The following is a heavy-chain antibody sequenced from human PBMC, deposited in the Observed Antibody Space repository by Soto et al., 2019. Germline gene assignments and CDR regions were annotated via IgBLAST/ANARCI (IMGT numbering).Heavy chain of an antibody. CDR3: AKAEGSSYGTEYAQH. CDR2: IISSGGST. V-gene: IGHV3-23*01. J-gene: IGHJ1*01. D-gene: IGHD6-13*01. CDR1: GFTFSTYA. Sequence: EVQLFESGGGLVQPGGSLRLSCAASGFTFSTYAMNWVRQAPGKGLEWVSRIISSGGSTYYADSVKGRFTISRDNSENPLYLQMTSLSADDTAVYYCAKAEGSSYGTEYAQHWGQGTLVTVSS.